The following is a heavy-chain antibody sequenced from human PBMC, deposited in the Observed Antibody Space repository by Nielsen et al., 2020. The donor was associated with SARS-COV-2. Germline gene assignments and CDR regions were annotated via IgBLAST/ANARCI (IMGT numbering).Heavy chain of an antibody. J-gene: IGHJ6*02. Sequence: SETLSLTCTVSSGSIINSGYYWGWIRQPPGKGLEWIGKIYYSGSTYYNPSLQSRVTISVDTSKNQFSLKLMSVTAADTALYFCARDAAGENYFYGMDAWGQGTLVTVSS. V-gene: IGHV4-39*07. CDR1: SGSIINSGYY. D-gene: IGHD7-27*01. CDR2: IYYSGST. CDR3: ARDAAGENYFYGMDA.